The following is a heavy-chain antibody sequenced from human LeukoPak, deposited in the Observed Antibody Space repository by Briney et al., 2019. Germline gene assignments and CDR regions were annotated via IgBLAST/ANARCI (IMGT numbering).Heavy chain of an antibody. CDR2: IYYSGST. CDR1: GGSISSGGYY. D-gene: IGHD2-2*01. J-gene: IGHJ5*02. CDR3: IRIVVVPTWGENWFYP. Sequence: SQTLSLTCTVSGGSISSGGYYWSWIRQPPGKGLEWIGYIYYSGSTYYNPSLKSRVTISVDTSKNQFSLKLSSVTAAATAGYYCIRIVVVPTWGENWFYPWGQGTLVTVSS. V-gene: IGHV4-31*03.